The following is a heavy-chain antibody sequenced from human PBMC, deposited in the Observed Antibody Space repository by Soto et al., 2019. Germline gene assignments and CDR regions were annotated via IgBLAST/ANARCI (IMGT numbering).Heavy chain of an antibody. J-gene: IGHJ5*02. D-gene: IGHD6-13*01. CDR1: GGSISEKY. CDR2: IFANGHT. V-gene: IGHV4-4*07. CDR3: VASLAASGLNWLDP. Sequence: LETLSLTCIVSGGSISEKYWNWVRQPPGKGLEWIGLIFANGHTDYNPSLKSRVTMSVDASKNQFSLRLTSMTAADTAVYYCVASLAASGLNWLDPWGRGTLVTVSS.